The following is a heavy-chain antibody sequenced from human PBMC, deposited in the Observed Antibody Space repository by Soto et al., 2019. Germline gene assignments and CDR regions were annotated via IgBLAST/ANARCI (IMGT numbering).Heavy chain of an antibody. Sequence: GGSLRLSCAASGFTFSSYAMHWVRQAPGKGLEWVAVISYDGSNKYYADSVKGRFTISRDNSKNTLYLQMNSLRAEDTAVYYCARSASQGPLDYWGQGTLVTVSS. CDR2: ISYDGSNK. CDR1: GFTFSSYA. CDR3: ARSASQGPLDY. J-gene: IGHJ4*02. V-gene: IGHV3-30-3*01.